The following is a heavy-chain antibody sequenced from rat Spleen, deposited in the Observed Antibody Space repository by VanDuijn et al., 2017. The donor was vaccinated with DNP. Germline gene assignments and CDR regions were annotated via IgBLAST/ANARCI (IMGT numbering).Heavy chain of an antibody. Sequence: EVEVVETGGGLVQPGRSLKLSCVASGFSFSDYDMAWVRQAPTKGLEWVACMSPTTRNSYYRDSVRGRFTVSRDDSTSTLYLQMDSLRSEDTATYYCTAPGDPGMFAYWGQGTLVTVSS. V-gene: IGHV5-25*01. CDR2: MSPTTRNS. CDR1: GFSFSDYD. D-gene: IGHD1-4*01. J-gene: IGHJ3*01. CDR3: TAPGDPGMFAY.